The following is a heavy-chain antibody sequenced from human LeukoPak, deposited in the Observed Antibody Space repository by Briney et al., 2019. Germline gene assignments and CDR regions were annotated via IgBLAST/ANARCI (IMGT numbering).Heavy chain of an antibody. CDR3: AREAVYCSGGSCYHAYYFDY. CDR1: GFTFSTYS. V-gene: IGHV3-21*04. D-gene: IGHD2-15*01. CDR2: ISSSSTYI. Sequence: GGSLRLSCAASGFTFSTYSMNWVRQAPGKGLEWVSSISSSSTYIYYADSVKGRFTISRDNAKSSLYLQMNSLRAEDTAVYYCAREAVYCSGGSCYHAYYFDYWGQGTLVTVSS. J-gene: IGHJ4*02.